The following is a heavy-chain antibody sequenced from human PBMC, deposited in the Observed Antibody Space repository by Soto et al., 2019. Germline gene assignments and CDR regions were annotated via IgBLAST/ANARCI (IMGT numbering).Heavy chain of an antibody. CDR3: AKEQGMGVIPAAHDYYYYYGMDV. V-gene: IGHV3-23*01. D-gene: IGHD2-2*01. CDR2: ISGSGGST. CDR1: GFTFSSYA. Sequence: GGSLRLSCAASGFTFSSYAMSWVRQAPGKGLEWVSAISGSGGSTYYADSVKGRFTISRDNSKNTLYLQMNSLRAEDTAVYYCAKEQGMGVIPAAHDYYYYYGMDVWGQGTTVTVSS. J-gene: IGHJ6*02.